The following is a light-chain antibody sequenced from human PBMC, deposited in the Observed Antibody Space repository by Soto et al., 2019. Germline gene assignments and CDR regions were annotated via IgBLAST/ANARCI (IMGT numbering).Light chain of an antibody. J-gene: IGKJ3*01. V-gene: IGKV3-20*01. Sequence: EIVLTQSPGTLSLSPGERATLSCRASQSVSSSYLAWYQQKPGQAPRLLIYGASSRATGIPDRFSGSGSGTDFTLTISRLEPEDFAVYYCQKYGSSPGTSGPGTTVDIK. CDR3: QKYGSSPGT. CDR2: GAS. CDR1: QSVSSSY.